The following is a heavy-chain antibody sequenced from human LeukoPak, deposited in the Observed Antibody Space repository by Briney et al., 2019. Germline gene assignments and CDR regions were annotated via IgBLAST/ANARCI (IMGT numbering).Heavy chain of an antibody. CDR1: GFTFNNYN. CDR3: ARDPYSGNYGGYYYYMDV. D-gene: IGHD1-26*01. Sequence: PGGSLRLSCAASGFTFNNYNMNWVRQAPGKGLEWVSSITSSSTYIYYADSVKGRFTISRDNAKNSLYLQMNSLRPEDTAVYYCARDPYSGNYGGYYYYMDVWGKGTTVTISS. CDR2: ITSSSTYI. V-gene: IGHV3-21*01. J-gene: IGHJ6*03.